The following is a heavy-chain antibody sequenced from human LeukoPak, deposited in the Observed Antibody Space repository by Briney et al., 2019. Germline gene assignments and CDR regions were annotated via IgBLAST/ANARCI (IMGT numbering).Heavy chain of an antibody. CDR2: INPSGGST. V-gene: IGHV1-46*01. Sequence: GASVKVSCKASGYTFTSYYMHWVRQAPGQGLEWMGIINPSGGSTSYAQKFQGRVTMTRDTSTSTVYMELSSLRAEDTAVYYCASDGSDTAMVNWGQGTLVTVSS. CDR1: GYTFTSYY. D-gene: IGHD5-18*01. J-gene: IGHJ4*02. CDR3: ASDGSDTAMVN.